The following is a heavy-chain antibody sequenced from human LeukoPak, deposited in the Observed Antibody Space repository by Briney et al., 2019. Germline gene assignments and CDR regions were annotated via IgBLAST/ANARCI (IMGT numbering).Heavy chain of an antibody. CDR1: GFTFSSYL. CDR3: AKDYLWFGESHELY. D-gene: IGHD3-10*01. V-gene: IGHV3-74*01. Sequence: GGSLRLSCAASGFTFSSYLMHLVRQAPGKGLVWVSRINSDGSRTSYADSVTGRFTISSDNSKQTLYLQMNSLRGEGTAVYYFAKDYLWFGESHELYWGQGTLLTVSS. J-gene: IGHJ4*02. CDR2: INSDGSRT.